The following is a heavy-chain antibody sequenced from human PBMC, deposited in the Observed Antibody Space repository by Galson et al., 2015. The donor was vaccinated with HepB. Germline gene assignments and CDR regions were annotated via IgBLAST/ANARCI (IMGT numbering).Heavy chain of an antibody. CDR3: ARGGDYRRLGY. CDR2: INPSGGNT. Sequence: KVSCKASGYTFTSYYMHWVRQAPGQGLEWMGIINPSGGNTKYSQKFQGRVTITRDTSASTAYMGLSSLRSEDTAVYYCARGGDYRRLGYWGQGTLVTVSS. CDR1: GYTFTSYY. V-gene: IGHV1-46*01. D-gene: IGHD4-17*01. J-gene: IGHJ4*02.